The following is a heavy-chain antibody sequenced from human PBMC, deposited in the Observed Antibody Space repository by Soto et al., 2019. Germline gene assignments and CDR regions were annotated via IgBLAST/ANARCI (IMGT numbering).Heavy chain of an antibody. D-gene: IGHD3-10*01. J-gene: IGHJ4*02. V-gene: IGHV4-59*08. CDR1: GGSISSYY. Sequence: QVQLLESGPGLVKPSETLSLTCTVSGGSISSYYWSWIRQPPGKGLEWIGYIYSSGSTNYNPSLESRVTISVDTSKNQSSLKLSSVTAADTAVYYCARRYGGGFDFWGQGTLVTVSS. CDR3: ARRYGGGFDF. CDR2: IYSSGST.